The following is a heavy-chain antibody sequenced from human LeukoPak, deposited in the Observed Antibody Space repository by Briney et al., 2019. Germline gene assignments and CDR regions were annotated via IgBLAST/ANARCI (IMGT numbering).Heavy chain of an antibody. CDR2: IYYSGST. V-gene: IGHV4-39*01. Sequence: PSETLSLTCTVSGDSICSSSSYWGWIRQPPGEGLEWIGSIYYSGSTYYNTSLKSRVTISVDTSKNQFSLKLSSVTAPDTAVYYCARHTTMGVIDYWGQGTLVTVSS. J-gene: IGHJ4*02. CDR3: ARHTTMGVIDY. D-gene: IGHD5-18*01. CDR1: GDSICSSSSY.